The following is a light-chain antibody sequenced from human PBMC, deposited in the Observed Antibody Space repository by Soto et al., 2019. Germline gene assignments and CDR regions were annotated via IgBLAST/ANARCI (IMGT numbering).Light chain of an antibody. CDR1: QTISSW. CDR3: QHDNSYSAA. V-gene: IGKV1-5*03. Sequence: DIQMTQSPSTLSGSVGDRVTITCRASQTISSWLAWYQQKPGKAPKLLIYKASTLKSGVPSRFSGSGSWTEFTLTISSLQTDDFAKYDCQHDNSYSAAFGQGTKVDLK. J-gene: IGKJ1*01. CDR2: KAS.